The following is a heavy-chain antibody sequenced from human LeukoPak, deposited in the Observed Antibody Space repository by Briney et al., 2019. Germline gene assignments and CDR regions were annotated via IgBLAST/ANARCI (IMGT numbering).Heavy chain of an antibody. CDR3: TRDLGYSSGWYLSPRYYFDY. CDR2: IKSKTDGGTT. Sequence: GGSLRLSCAASGFTFNNAWMNWVRQAPGKGLEWVGRIKSKTDGGTTEYAASVKGRFTISRDDSKSIAYLQMNSLKTEDTAVYYCTRDLGYSSGWYLSPRYYFDYWGQGTLVTVSS. J-gene: IGHJ4*02. CDR1: GFTFNNAW. D-gene: IGHD6-19*01. V-gene: IGHV3-15*07.